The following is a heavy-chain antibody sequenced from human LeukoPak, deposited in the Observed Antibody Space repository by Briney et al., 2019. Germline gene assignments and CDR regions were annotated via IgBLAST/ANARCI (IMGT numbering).Heavy chain of an antibody. CDR3: ARDLRNDYGDPVPFFDI. Sequence: ASVKVSCKASGYTFTSYGISWVRQAPGQGLEWMGWISAYNGNTNYAQKLQGRVTMTTDTSTSTAYMELRSLRSGDTAVYYCARDLRNDYGDPVPFFDIWGQGTMVTVSS. CDR2: ISAYNGNT. J-gene: IGHJ3*02. D-gene: IGHD4-17*01. CDR1: GYTFTSYG. V-gene: IGHV1-18*01.